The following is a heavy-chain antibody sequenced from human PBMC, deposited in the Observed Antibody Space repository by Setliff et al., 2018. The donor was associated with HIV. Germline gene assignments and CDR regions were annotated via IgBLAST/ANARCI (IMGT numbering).Heavy chain of an antibody. CDR3: ARSFSGRYFWSGYYTGPDPKGENAFDI. Sequence: KPSETLSLTCTASYASISTADYYWRWIRQPPGKGLEWIGRIYSSVSTSYQPSLQGRVSMSIDSSKNHFSLSLRYVTAADTAVYYCARSFSGRYFWSGYYTGPDPKGENAFDIWGQGTMVTVSS. J-gene: IGHJ3*02. D-gene: IGHD3-3*01. CDR1: YASISTADYY. V-gene: IGHV4-39*02. CDR2: IYSSVST.